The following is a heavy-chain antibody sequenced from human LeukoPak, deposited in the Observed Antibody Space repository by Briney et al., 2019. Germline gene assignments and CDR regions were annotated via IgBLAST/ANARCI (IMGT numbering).Heavy chain of an antibody. CDR2: VDPEDGET. CDR3: AIPAGRGAHTRDY. Sequence: ATVKISCKVSGYTFTDYYMHWVQQAPGKGLEWMGLVDPEDGETIYAEKFQGRVTITADTSTDTAYMELSSLRSEDTAVYYCAIPAGRGAHTRDYWGQGNLVTVSS. D-gene: IGHD1-26*01. J-gene: IGHJ4*02. V-gene: IGHV1-69-2*01. CDR1: GYTFTDYY.